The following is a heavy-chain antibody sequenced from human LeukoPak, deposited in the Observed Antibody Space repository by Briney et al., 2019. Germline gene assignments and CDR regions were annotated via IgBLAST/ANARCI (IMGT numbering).Heavy chain of an antibody. V-gene: IGHV4-39*01. D-gene: IGHD6-19*01. CDR2: IYYSGST. CDR1: GGSLSSSSYY. CDR3: ARRHGSGWYRLLDY. J-gene: IGHJ4*02. Sequence: SETLSLTCTVSGGSLSSSSYYWGWIRQPPGKGLEWIGSIYYSGSTYYNPSLKSRVTISVATSKNQFSLKLSSVTAADTAVYYCARRHGSGWYRLLDYWGQGTLVTVSS.